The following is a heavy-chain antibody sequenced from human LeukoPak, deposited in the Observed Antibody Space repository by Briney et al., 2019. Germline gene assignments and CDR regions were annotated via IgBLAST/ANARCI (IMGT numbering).Heavy chain of an antibody. J-gene: IGHJ4*02. CDR2: IYPGDSDT. Sequence: GESPKISCKGSGYSFNTYWIAWVRQMPGKGLEWMGIIYPGDSDTKYSPSFQGQVTISADNSISTAYLQWSSLKASDTAMYYCARHSSSWYYFDYWGQGTLVTVSS. D-gene: IGHD6-13*01. CDR3: ARHSSSWYYFDY. V-gene: IGHV5-51*01. CDR1: GYSFNTYW.